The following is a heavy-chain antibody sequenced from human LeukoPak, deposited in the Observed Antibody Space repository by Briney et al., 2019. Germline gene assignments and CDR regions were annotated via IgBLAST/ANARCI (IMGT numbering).Heavy chain of an antibody. CDR1: GGSISSGSYY. J-gene: IGHJ3*02. CDR2: IYTSGST. CDR3: ARGGSGWSDGAFDI. Sequence: SETLSLTCTVSGGSISSGSYYWSWIRQPAGKGLEWIGRIYTSGSTNYNPSLKSRVTISVDTSKNQFSLKLSSVTAADTAVCYCARGGSGWSDGAFDIWGQGTMVTVSS. V-gene: IGHV4-61*02. D-gene: IGHD6-19*01.